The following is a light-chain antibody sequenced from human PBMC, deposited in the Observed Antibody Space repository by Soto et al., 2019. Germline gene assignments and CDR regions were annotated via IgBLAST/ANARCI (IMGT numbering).Light chain of an antibody. J-gene: IGLJ2*01. Sequence: QSALAQPASVSGSPGQSITISCTGTSSDVGGYNYVSWYQQHPGKAPKLMIYEVTNRPSGFSDRFSGSKSGNTASLTISGLQAEDEAYYYCRSYTSSNIVVFGGGTKLTVL. CDR2: EVT. V-gene: IGLV2-14*01. CDR1: SSDVGGYNY. CDR3: RSYTSSNIVV.